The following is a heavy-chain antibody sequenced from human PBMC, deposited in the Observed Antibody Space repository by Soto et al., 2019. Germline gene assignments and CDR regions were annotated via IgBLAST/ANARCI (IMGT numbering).Heavy chain of an antibody. Sequence: QVQLMESGGGVVQPGRSLRLSCAASGFTFSSYGMHWVRQAPGKGLEWVAVIWYDGSNKYYADSVKGRFTISRDNSKNTLYLQMNSLRAEDTAVYYCARNGPRYSSGWYHDYWGQGTLVTVSS. J-gene: IGHJ4*02. CDR1: GFTFSSYG. D-gene: IGHD6-19*01. V-gene: IGHV3-33*01. CDR2: IWYDGSNK. CDR3: ARNGPRYSSGWYHDY.